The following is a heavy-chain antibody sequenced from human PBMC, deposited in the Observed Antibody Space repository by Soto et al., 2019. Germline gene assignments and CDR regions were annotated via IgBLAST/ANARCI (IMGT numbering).Heavy chain of an antibody. Sequence: PGVSLRLSCAASGFTFSSYAMSWVRQAPGKGLEWVATLSANGDNSYYTDSVKGRFTVSRDNSRNTLYLQMDSLRAEDTAVYYCARGSDFGHWGQGILVTVSS. CDR2: LSANGDNS. D-gene: IGHD4-17*01. CDR1: GFTFSSYA. V-gene: IGHV3-23*01. J-gene: IGHJ4*02. CDR3: ARGSDFGH.